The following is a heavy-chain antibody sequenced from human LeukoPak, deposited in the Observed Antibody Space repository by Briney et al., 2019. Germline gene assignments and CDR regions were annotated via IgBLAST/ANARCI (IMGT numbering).Heavy chain of an antibody. D-gene: IGHD2-15*01. J-gene: IGHJ5*02. CDR1: GYTFTSYD. CDR3: AREVDCSGGSCSPTYWFDP. CDR2: MNPNSGAT. Sequence: ASVKVSCKASGYTFTSYDFNWLRQATGQGPEWMGWMNPNSGATGYAQKFQGRVTMTRSASINTAYMELSSLRSEDTAVYYCAREVDCSGGSCSPTYWFDPWGQGTLVTVSS. V-gene: IGHV1-8*01.